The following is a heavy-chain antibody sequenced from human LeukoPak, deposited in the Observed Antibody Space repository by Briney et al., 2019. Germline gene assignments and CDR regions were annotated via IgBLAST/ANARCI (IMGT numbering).Heavy chain of an antibody. V-gene: IGHV1-18*01. CDR2: ISAYNGNT. D-gene: IGHD1-26*01. CDR3: ASGATHMPPDY. Sequence: ASVKVSCKASGYTFTSYGISWVRQAPGQGLEWMGWISAYNGNTNYTQKLQGRVTITTDESTSTAYMELSSLRSEDTAVYYCASGATHMPPDYWGQGTLVTVSS. J-gene: IGHJ4*02. CDR1: GYTFTSYG.